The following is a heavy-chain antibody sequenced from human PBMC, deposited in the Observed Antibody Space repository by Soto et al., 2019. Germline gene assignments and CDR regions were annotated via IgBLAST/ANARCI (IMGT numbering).Heavy chain of an antibody. CDR1: GFTFSGFG. CDR3: AKSQEIGTHFFDS. D-gene: IGHD6-13*01. CDR2: IGTAGDT. V-gene: IGHV3-13*01. J-gene: IGHJ4*02. Sequence: GGSLRLSCEASGFTFSGFGMHWVRQPTGKGLEWVSSIGTAGDTYYAVSVKGRFAISRDNAKNSLSLQMNSLRAGDMAVYFCAKSQEIGTHFFDSWGQGTQVTVSS.